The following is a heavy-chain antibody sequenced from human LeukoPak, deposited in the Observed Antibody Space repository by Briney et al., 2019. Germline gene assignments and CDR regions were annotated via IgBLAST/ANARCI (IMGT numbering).Heavy chain of an antibody. CDR1: GFNFNDFY. J-gene: IGHJ4*02. D-gene: IGHD3-22*01. Sequence: GGSLRLSCAASGFNFNDFYMSWIRQAPGKGLEWISYISGSGTTIYYADSVKGRFTISRDNAKNSVYLQLTSLRDEDTAVYYCARSDYYPSNGYPAYLDYWGQGTLVTVSS. V-gene: IGHV3-11*04. CDR2: ISGSGTTI. CDR3: ARSDYYPSNGYPAYLDY.